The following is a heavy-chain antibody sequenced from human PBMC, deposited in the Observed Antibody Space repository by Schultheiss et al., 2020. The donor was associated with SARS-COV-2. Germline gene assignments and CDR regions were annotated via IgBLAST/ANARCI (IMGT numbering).Heavy chain of an antibody. CDR2: IKSKTDGGTT. V-gene: IGHV3-15*01. Sequence: GGSLRLSCAASGFTFSTYWMNWVRQAPGKGLEWVGRIKSKTDGGTTDYAAPVKGRFTISRDNSKNTLYLQMNSLRAEDTAVYYCAKEIVAAANYYYYYMDVWGKGTTVTVSS. D-gene: IGHD6-13*01. J-gene: IGHJ6*03. CDR3: AKEIVAAANYYYYYMDV. CDR1: GFTFSTYW.